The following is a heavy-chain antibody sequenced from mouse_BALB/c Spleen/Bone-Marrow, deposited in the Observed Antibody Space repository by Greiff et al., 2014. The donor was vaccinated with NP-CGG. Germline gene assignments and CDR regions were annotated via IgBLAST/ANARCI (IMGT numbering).Heavy chain of an antibody. CDR3: ARDTMDY. CDR2: IYPGNVNT. V-gene: IGHV1S56*01. CDR1: GYTFTSYY. J-gene: IGHJ4*01. Sequence: VKLQQSGPELVKPGAPVRISCKASGYTFTSYYIHWVKQRPGQGLEWIGWIYPGNVNTKYNEKFKGKATLTADKSSSTAYMQLSSLTSEDSAVYFCARDTMDYWGQGTSVTVSS.